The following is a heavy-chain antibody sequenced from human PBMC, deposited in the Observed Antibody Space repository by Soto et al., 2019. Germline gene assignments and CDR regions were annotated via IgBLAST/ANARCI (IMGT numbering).Heavy chain of an antibody. CDR2: IYYSGDT. CDR1: GGSIISGDYY. V-gene: IGHV4-30-4*08. Sequence: PSETLSLTCTVSGGSIISGDYYWSWIRQPPGKGLEWIGYIYYSGDTSYNPSLKSRVTISIDTSKNQFSLKLSSVTAADTAVYYCARHRGTISLTDYWGQGTLVTVSS. CDR3: ARHRGTISLTDY. J-gene: IGHJ4*02. D-gene: IGHD3-9*01.